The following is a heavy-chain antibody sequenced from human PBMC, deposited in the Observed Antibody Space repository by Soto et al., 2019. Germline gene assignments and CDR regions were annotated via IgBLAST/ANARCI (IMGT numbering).Heavy chain of an antibody. CDR1: GVSIISGDYY. V-gene: IGHV4-30-4*01. Sequence: SETLSLTCPVSGVSIISGDYYWSWIRQPPGKGLEWIGYIYYSGSTYYNPSLKRRVTISVDTSKNQFSLKLSSVTAADTAVYYWARGGPYTLLTLDYWGQGNLVTASS. CDR3: ARGGPYTLLTLDY. CDR2: IYYSGST. J-gene: IGHJ4*02. D-gene: IGHD2-8*01.